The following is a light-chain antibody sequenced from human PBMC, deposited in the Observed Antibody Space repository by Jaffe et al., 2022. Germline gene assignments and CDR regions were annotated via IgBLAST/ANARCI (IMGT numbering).Light chain of an antibody. CDR1: QSVSSN. CDR2: GAS. V-gene: IGKV3-15*01. J-gene: IGKJ1*01. Sequence: EIVMTQSPATLSVSPGERATLSCRASQSVSSNLAWYQQKPGQAPRLLIYGASTRATGIPARFSGSGSGTEFTLTISSLQSEDFAVYYCQQYNNWPPVRGTFGQGTKVEIK. CDR3: QQYNNWPPVRGT.